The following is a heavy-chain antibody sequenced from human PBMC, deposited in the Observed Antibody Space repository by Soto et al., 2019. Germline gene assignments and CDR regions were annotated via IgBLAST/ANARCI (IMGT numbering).Heavy chain of an antibody. CDR3: ARDGEMGAWYDDFRMAADSFYGMGV. CDR1: GFTLDRYG. Sequence: QEQLVESGGGVVQPGRSLRLSCAASGFTLDRYGMNWVRQAPGKGLEWLAIIWYDGSHKYNADSVKGRFTISRDDSKNTLYLQMNSLRAEDTAVYYCARDGEMGAWYDDFRMAADSFYGMGVWGQGTTVIVSS. V-gene: IGHV3-33*01. CDR2: IWYDGSHK. J-gene: IGHJ6*02. D-gene: IGHD4-17*01.